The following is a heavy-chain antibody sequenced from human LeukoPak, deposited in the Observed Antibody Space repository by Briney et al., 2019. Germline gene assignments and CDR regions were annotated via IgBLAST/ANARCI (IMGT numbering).Heavy chain of an antibody. D-gene: IGHD2-2*01. CDR3: ARAQNRIVVVPAAIELSYYYYGMDV. V-gene: IGHV1-2*02. J-gene: IGHJ6*02. CDR1: GYTFTGYY. CDR2: INPNSGGT. Sequence: ASVKVSCKASGYTFTGYYMHWVRQAPGQGLEWMGWINPNSGGTNYAQKFQGRVTMTRDTSISTAYMELSRLRSDDTAVYCCARAQNRIVVVPAAIELSYYYYGMDVWGQGTTVTVSS.